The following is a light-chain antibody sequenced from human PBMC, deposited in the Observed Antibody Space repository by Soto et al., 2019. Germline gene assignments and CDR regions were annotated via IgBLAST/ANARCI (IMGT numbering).Light chain of an antibody. CDR2: GAS. CDR1: QSVSSN. V-gene: IGKV3-15*01. CDR3: QQYNNWPRT. J-gene: IGKJ1*01. Sequence: EIVMTQSPATLSVSPGERATLSCRASQSVSSNLAWYQQKPGRAPRLLIYGASTRATGIPARLSGSGSGTEFTLTISSLQSEDFAVYYCQQYNNWPRTFGQGTKVEIK.